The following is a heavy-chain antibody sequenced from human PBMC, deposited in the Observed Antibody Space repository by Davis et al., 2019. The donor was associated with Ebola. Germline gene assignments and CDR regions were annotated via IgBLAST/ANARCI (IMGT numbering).Heavy chain of an antibody. J-gene: IGHJ4*02. V-gene: IGHV3-48*02. Sequence: PGGSLRLSCAASGFVFSAFSMNWVRQAPGKGLEWITYITKGSDAIHYADSVKGRLTVSRDNAKNSVFLQMSSRRDEDSAVYYWARGRFFAFDFWSQGVHVSVSS. CDR1: GFVFSAFS. CDR3: ARGRFFAFDF. D-gene: IGHD3/OR15-3a*01. CDR2: ITKGSDAI.